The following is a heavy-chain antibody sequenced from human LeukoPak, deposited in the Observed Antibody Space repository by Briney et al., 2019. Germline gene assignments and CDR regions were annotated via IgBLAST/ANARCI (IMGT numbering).Heavy chain of an antibody. CDR2: IGPTGSDR. CDR3: ATETNGRHYDY. D-gene: IGHD1-14*01. CDR1: GLTFSTSG. Sequence: GGSLRLSCTASGLTFSTSGFNWVRQAPGKGLEWVASIGPTGSDRYHADSIKGRFTISRDNANNFLYLQMNSLRAEGTAVYYCATETNGRHYDYWGQGTLLTVSS. V-gene: IGHV3-21*06. J-gene: IGHJ4*02.